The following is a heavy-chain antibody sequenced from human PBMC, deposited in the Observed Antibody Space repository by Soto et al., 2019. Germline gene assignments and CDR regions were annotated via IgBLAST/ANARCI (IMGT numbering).Heavy chain of an antibody. J-gene: IGHJ4*02. CDR3: ARGGAYYYDSSGYYYGLD. Sequence: GASVKVSCKASGGTFSSYAISWVRQAPGQGLEWMGGIIPIFGTANYAQKFQGRVTITADESTSTAYMELSSLRSEDTAVYYCARGGAYYYDSSGYYYGLDWGQGTLVTVSS. V-gene: IGHV1-69*13. CDR1: GGTFSSYA. D-gene: IGHD3-22*01. CDR2: IIPIFGTA.